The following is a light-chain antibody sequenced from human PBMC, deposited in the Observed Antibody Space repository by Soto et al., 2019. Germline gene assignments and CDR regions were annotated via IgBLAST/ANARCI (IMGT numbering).Light chain of an antibody. V-gene: IGLV2-14*01. Sequence: QSALTQPASVSGSPGQSITISCTGTSSDVGGYNYVSWFQHHPGKAPKLIIYEVSYRPSGVSNRFSGSKSGDTASLTISGLQAEDEADYYCSSFTNTITRCAFGTGTKVTVL. CDR2: EVS. J-gene: IGLJ1*01. CDR1: SSDVGGYNY. CDR3: SSFTNTITRCA.